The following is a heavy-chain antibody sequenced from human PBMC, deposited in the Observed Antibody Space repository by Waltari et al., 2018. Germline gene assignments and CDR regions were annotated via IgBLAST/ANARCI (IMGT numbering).Heavy chain of an antibody. CDR3: AKDTGRYYYYMDV. D-gene: IGHD4-17*01. V-gene: IGHV3-30*18. Sequence: QVQLVESGGGVVQPGRSLRLSCAVSGFTFSSYGMHWVRQAPGKGLGWVSAIWFDGSSKYYADSGKGRLTISRDNSKNTLFLQMNSLRAEDTAMYYCAKDTGRYYYYMDVWGKGTTVTVSS. CDR2: IWFDGSSK. CDR1: GFTFSSYG. J-gene: IGHJ6*03.